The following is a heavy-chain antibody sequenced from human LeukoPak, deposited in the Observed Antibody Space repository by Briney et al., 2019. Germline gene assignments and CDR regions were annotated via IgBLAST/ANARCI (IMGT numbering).Heavy chain of an antibody. V-gene: IGHV3-23*01. CDR3: AKGTHVKSYYDSSTDY. D-gene: IGHD3-22*01. CDR2: ISGSGGST. Sequence: GGSLRLSCAASGFTFSSYAMSWVRQAPGKGLEWVSAISGSGGSTYYADSVKGRFTISRDNSKNTLYLQMNSLRAEDTAVYYCAKGTHVKSYYDSSTDYWGQGTLVTVSS. J-gene: IGHJ4*02. CDR1: GFTFSSYA.